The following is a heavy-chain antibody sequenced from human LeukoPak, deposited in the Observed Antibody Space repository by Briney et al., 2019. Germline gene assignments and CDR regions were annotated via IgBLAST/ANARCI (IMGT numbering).Heavy chain of an antibody. CDR1: GYTFTSYG. CDR3: ARDAREVLLWFGEFFP. J-gene: IGHJ5*02. Sequence: GASVKVSCKASGYTFTSYGISWVRQAPGQGLEWMGWISAYNGHTKYAQNLQGRVTMTTDTSTSTAYMELRSLRSDDTAVYYCARDAREVLLWFGEFFPWGQGTLVTVSS. CDR2: ISAYNGHT. V-gene: IGHV1-18*01. D-gene: IGHD3-10*01.